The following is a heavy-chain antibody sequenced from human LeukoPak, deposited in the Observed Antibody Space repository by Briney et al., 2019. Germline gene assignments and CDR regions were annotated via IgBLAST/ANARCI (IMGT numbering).Heavy chain of an antibody. CDR3: VQALPFDY. D-gene: IGHD4-11*01. CDR2: VSSDGSTT. CDR1: GFTFSNYW. Sequence: HTGGSLRLSCAASGFTFSNYWMLWVRQAPGKGLVWVSRVSSDGSTTAYADSVKGRFTISRDNAKNTLYRQMNSLRAKDTAVYYGVQALPFDYWGQGTLVTVSS. J-gene: IGHJ4*02. V-gene: IGHV3-74*01.